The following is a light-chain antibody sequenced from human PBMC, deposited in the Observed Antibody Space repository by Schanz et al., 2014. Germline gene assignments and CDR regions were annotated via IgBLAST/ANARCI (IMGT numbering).Light chain of an antibody. CDR3: QQRNDWPLT. CDR1: QSVGTNY. V-gene: IGKV3D-20*02. J-gene: IGKJ4*01. CDR2: SAS. Sequence: EIVLTQSPGTLSLSPGERATLSCRASQSVGTNYLAWYQQKPGQAPRLLIYSASSSATGIPARFSGSGSETDFTLTISSLEPEDFGVYYCQQRNDWPLTFGGGTKVEIK.